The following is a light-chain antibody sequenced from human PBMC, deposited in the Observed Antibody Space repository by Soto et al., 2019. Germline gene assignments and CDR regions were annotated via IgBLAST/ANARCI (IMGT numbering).Light chain of an antibody. CDR1: KLGDKY. Sequence: SYELTQPPSVSVSPGQTASITCSGEKLGDKYACWYQQKPGQSPVLVIYEDIKRPSGIPERFSGSKSGNTATLTISGTQALDEADYYCQAWDSSAYVFGTGTKVTVL. CDR3: QAWDSSAYV. CDR2: EDI. J-gene: IGLJ1*01. V-gene: IGLV3-1*01.